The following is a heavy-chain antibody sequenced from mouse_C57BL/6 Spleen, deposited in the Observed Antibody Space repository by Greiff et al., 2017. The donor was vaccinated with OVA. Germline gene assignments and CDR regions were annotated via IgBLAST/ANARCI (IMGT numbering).Heavy chain of an antibody. CDR1: GYTFTSYW. V-gene: IGHV1-50*01. D-gene: IGHD1-1*01. Sequence: QVQLQQPGAELVKPGASVKLSCKASGYTFTSYWMQWVKQRPGQGLEWIGEIDPSDSYTNYNQKFKGKATLTVDTSSSTAYMQLSSLTSEDSAVYYCAGCYDSSYWYFDVWGTGTTVTVSS. J-gene: IGHJ1*03. CDR3: AGCYDSSYWYFDV. CDR2: IDPSDSYT.